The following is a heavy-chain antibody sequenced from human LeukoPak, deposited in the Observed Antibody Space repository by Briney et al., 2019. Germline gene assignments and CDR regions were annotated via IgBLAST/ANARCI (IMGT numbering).Heavy chain of an antibody. CDR2: IYPSANV. J-gene: IGHJ6*03. CDR1: GDSISGNY. D-gene: IGHD2/OR15-2a*01. V-gene: IGHV4-4*07. Sequence: SETLSLTCSVSGDSISGNYWNWIRQPAGKGLEWIGRIYPSANVYYNPSLKSRVTVSLDASRNQFSLNMRSVTAADTAVYYYARGLSPTSYYYYMDVWGKGTTVTVSS. CDR3: ARGLSPTSYYYYMDV.